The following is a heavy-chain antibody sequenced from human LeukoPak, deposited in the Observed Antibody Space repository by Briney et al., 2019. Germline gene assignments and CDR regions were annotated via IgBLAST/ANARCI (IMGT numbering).Heavy chain of an antibody. J-gene: IGHJ3*02. D-gene: IGHD3-22*01. CDR2: IYYSGST. CDR1: GGSFSGYY. Sequence: SETLSLTCAVYGGSFSGYYWGWIRQPPGKGLEWIGSIYYSGSTYYNPSLKSRVTISVDTSKNQFSLKLSSVPAADTAVYYCARDTRPYYYDSSGTYAFDIWGQGTMVTVSS. V-gene: IGHV4-34*01. CDR3: ARDTRPYYYDSSGTYAFDI.